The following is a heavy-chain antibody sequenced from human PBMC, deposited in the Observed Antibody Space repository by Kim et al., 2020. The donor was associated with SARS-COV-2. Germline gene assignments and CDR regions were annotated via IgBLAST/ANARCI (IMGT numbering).Heavy chain of an antibody. V-gene: IGHV4-59*13. CDR2: IYYSGST. Sequence: SETLSLTCTVSGGSISSYYWSWIRQPPGKGLEWIGYIYYSGSTNYNPSLKSRVTISVDTSKNQFSLKLSSVTAADTAVYYCARVESGYSYGLYYYYGMDVWGQGTTVTVSS. CDR1: GGSISSYY. D-gene: IGHD5-18*01. CDR3: ARVESGYSYGLYYYYGMDV. J-gene: IGHJ6*02.